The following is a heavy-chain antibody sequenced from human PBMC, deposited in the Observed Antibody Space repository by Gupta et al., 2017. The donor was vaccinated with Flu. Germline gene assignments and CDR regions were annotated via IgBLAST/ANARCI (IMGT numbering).Heavy chain of an antibody. D-gene: IGHD3-3*01. Sequence: EVQLVESGGGLVQPGGSLRLSCAASGFTFSSYWMHWVRQAPGKGLVWVSRINSDGSSTSYADSVKGRFTISRDNAKNTLYLQMNSLRAEDTAVYYCARGGGAPSVTIFGVVIGDWGQGTLVTVSS. CDR2: INSDGSST. CDR3: ARGGGAPSVTIFGVVIGD. V-gene: IGHV3-74*01. CDR1: GFTFSSYW. J-gene: IGHJ4*02.